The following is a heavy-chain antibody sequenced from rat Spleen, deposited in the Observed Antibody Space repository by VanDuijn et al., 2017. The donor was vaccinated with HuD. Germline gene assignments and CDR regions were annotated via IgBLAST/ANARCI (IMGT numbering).Heavy chain of an antibody. V-gene: IGHV2S61*01. D-gene: IGHD1-2*01. Sequence: QVQLRESGPGLVQSSQTLSLTCIVSGFSLIRNSVHWVRQPPGKGLEWMGVIWENGNTNYTSALKSRLSISRDTSKSQLFLQMNNLQTEDTAMYFCARSDYSSPYYFDYWGQGVMVTVSS. J-gene: IGHJ2*01. CDR1: GFSLIRNS. CDR3: ARSDYSSPYYFDY. CDR2: IWENGNT.